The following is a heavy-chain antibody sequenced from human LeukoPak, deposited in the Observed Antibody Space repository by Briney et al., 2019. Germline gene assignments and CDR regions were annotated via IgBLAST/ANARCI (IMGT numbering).Heavy chain of an antibody. CDR2: IKQDGSEK. J-gene: IGHJ4*02. CDR1: GFTLSTYW. Sequence: RTGGSLRLSCAASGFTLSTYWMTWVRQAPGKGLEWVANIKQDGSEKYYVDSVKGRFTISRVNAKKLLYLQMNSLRVEDTAVYYCARDRGSSGRLGRFDNWGQGTLVTVSP. CDR3: ARDRGSSGRLGRFDN. V-gene: IGHV3-7*01. D-gene: IGHD6-19*01.